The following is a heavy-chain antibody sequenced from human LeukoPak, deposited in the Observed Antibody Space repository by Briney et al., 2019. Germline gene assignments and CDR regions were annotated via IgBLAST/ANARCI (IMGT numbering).Heavy chain of an antibody. CDR1: GFNFNSYW. D-gene: IGHD2-21*02. Sequence: GGSLRLSCAASGFNFNSYWMSWVRQAPGKGLEWVSSTSGSGGSTYYADSVKGRFTISRDNSKNTLSLQMNSLRAEDTAVYYCAKSGGDYAWGQGTLVTISS. V-gene: IGHV3-23*01. CDR2: TSGSGGST. J-gene: IGHJ5*02. CDR3: AKSGGDYA.